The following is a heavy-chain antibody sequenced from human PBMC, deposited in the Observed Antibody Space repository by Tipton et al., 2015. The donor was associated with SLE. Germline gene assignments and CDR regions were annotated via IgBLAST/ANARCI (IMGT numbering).Heavy chain of an antibody. CDR3: AREREWNGMGGDFTEAFDI. CDR1: GFTFSSYA. CDR2: IYSGGST. J-gene: IGHJ3*02. V-gene: IGHV3-23*03. D-gene: IGHD1-1*01. Sequence: SLRLSCAASGFTFSSYAMSWVRQAPGKGLEWVSVIYSGGSTYYADPVKGRFTISRDNSKNTLYLQMNSLRAEDTAVYYCAREREWNGMGGDFTEAFDIWGQGTMVTVSS.